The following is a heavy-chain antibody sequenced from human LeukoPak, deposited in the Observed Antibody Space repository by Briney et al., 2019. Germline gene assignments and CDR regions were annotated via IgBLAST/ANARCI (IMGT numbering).Heavy chain of an antibody. J-gene: IGHJ6*03. D-gene: IGHD4-17*01. CDR1: GGSISTYY. CDR2: IYYSGST. Sequence: SETLSLTCSVSGGSISTYYWSWIRQPPGKGLEWIGYIYYSGSTNYNPSLKSRVTISLDTSKNQFSLKVSSVTAADTAVYYCACRAVNDYGYYYMDVWGKGTTVTVSS. CDR3: ACRAVNDYGYYYMDV. V-gene: IGHV4-59*01.